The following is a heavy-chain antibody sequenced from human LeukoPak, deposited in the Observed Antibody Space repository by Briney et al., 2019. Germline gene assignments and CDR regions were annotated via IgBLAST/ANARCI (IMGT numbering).Heavy chain of an antibody. CDR2: IYYSGTT. V-gene: IGHV4-39*07. J-gene: IGHJ6*03. CDR3: ARVGLAAAGPNNYYYYYMDV. CDR1: DGSISSSSYY. D-gene: IGHD6-13*01. Sequence: SETLSLTCTVSDGSISSSSYYWGWIRQPPGKGLEWIGSIYYSGTTYYNPSLKSRVTISVDTSKNQFSLKLSSVTAADTAVYYCARVGLAAAGPNNYYYYYMDVWGKGTTVTVSS.